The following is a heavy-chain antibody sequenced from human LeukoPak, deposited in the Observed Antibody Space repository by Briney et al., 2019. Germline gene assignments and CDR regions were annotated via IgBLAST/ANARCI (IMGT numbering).Heavy chain of an antibody. D-gene: IGHD3-22*01. CDR1: GFTFDDYA. CDR3: AKDTAYYDSSGYDY. V-gene: IGHV3-43*02. J-gene: IGHJ4*02. CDR2: ISGDGGST. Sequence: GGSLRLSCAASGFTFDDYAMHWVRQAPGKGLEWVSLISGDGGSTYYADSVRGRFTISRDNSKNSLYLQMNSLRTEDTALYYCAKDTAYYDSSGYDYWGQGTLVTVSS.